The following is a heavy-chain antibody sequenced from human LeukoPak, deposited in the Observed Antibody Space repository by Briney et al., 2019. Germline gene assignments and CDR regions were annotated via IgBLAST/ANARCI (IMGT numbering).Heavy chain of an antibody. CDR1: GFTFSSYS. V-gene: IGHV3-21*01. CDR3: ASLSGSYTYYFDY. J-gene: IGHJ4*02. D-gene: IGHD1-26*01. Sequence: GGSLRLSCAASGFTFSSYSMSWVRQAPGKGLEWVSSISSSSSYIYYADSVKGRFTISRDNAKNSLYLQMNSLRAEDTAVYYCASLSGSYTYYFDYWGQGTLVTVSS. CDR2: ISSSSSYI.